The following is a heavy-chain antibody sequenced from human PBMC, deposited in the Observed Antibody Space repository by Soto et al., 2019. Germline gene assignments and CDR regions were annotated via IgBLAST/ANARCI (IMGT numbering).Heavy chain of an antibody. CDR1: TLPFSTYA. J-gene: IGHJ4*02. D-gene: IGHD3-10*01. CDR2: ISHDGGSE. CDR3: ARGFVRGALAGSGLMY. Sequence: QVQLVESGGGVVQPGRSLRLSCAASTLPFSTYAMHLVRQVPGKGLEWEAVISHDGGSEYYAESVKGRITIPRDTSKNTLFLQVDSLTTEYTAGYDWARGFVRGALAGSGLMYWGKGTLVTVSS. V-gene: IGHV3-30-3*01.